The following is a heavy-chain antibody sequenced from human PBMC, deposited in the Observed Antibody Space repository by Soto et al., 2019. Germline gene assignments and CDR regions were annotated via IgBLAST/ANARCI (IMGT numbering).Heavy chain of an antibody. J-gene: IGHJ4*02. CDR1: TVTTSA. CDR3: VEVAKR. CDR2: ISGSGT. Sequence: EVQLLESGGGLVQPGGSLRLSCASTVTTSAMSWVRQAPEEGLEWVSAISGSGTYYADSVKGRFTISRDNSKNMLYLQMNSLRAEDTAIYYCVEVAKRWGQGTLVTVSS. D-gene: IGHD2-15*01. V-gene: IGHV3-23*05.